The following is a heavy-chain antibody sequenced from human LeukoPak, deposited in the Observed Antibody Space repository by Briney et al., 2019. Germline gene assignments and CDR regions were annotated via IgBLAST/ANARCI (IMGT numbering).Heavy chain of an antibody. CDR1: GGTFSSYA. Sequence: SVKVSCEASGGTFSSYAISWVRQAPGQGLEWMGRIIPIFGTANYAQKFQGRVTITTDESTSTAYMELSSLRSEDTAVYYCARDFFKRSITSWGQGTLVTVSS. D-gene: IGHD5-12*01. J-gene: IGHJ5*02. V-gene: IGHV1-69*05. CDR3: ARDFFKRSITS. CDR2: IIPIFGTA.